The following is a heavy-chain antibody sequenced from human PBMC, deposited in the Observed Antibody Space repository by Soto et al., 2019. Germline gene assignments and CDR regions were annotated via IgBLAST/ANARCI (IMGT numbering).Heavy chain of an antibody. CDR2: IFPGDSDT. J-gene: IGHJ4*02. CDR1: GYTFTNYW. D-gene: IGHD3-16*01. Sequence: GESLKIFCKAIGYTFTNYWIGWVRQTPGKGLEWMGIIFPGDSDTRYNPSFEGQVTVSADESISTAYLQWNTLKASDTAMYYCVRPNFGALTHFDFWGQGTLVTVSS. V-gene: IGHV5-51*01. CDR3: VRPNFGALTHFDF.